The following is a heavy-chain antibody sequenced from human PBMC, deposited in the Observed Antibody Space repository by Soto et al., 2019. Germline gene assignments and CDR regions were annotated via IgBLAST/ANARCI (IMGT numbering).Heavy chain of an antibody. V-gene: IGHV3-30*18. CDR3: AKEDYGDYNAFDI. Sequence: LRLSCAASGFTFSTYGMHWVRQAPGRGLEWVALIASDGSKRYYADSVKGRFTISRDNSKNTLYLQMNSLRAEDTAVYYCAKEDYGDYNAFDIWGQGTMVTVS. CDR2: IASDGSKR. J-gene: IGHJ3*02. D-gene: IGHD4-17*01. CDR1: GFTFSTYG.